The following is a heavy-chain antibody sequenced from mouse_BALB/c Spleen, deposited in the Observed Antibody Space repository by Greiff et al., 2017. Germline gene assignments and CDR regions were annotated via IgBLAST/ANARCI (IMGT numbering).Heavy chain of an antibody. J-gene: IGHJ2*01. CDR1: GYTFTSYV. V-gene: IGHV1-14*01. CDR2: IKPYNDGT. Sequence: EVQVVESGPELVKPGASVKMSCKASGYTFTSYVMHWVKQKPGQGLEWIGYIKPYNDGTKYNEKFKGKATLTSDKSSSTAYMRLSSLTSEDSAVYYCAREKSYYFDDWGQGTTLTVSS. CDR3: AREKSYYFDD.